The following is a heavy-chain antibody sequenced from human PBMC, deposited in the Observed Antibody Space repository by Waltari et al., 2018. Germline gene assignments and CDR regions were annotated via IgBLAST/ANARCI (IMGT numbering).Heavy chain of an antibody. Sequence: QVQLQESGPGLVKPSQTLSLTCPVPGGSISSGDYYCSRIRQPPGKGLEWIGYIYYSGSTYYNPSLKSRVTISVDTSKNQFSLKLSSVTAADTAVYYCARKGFYYYFDYWGQGTLVTVSS. CDR1: GGSISSGDYY. CDR3: ARKGFYYYFDY. J-gene: IGHJ4*02. CDR2: IYYSGST. D-gene: IGHD3-3*01. V-gene: IGHV4-30-4*08.